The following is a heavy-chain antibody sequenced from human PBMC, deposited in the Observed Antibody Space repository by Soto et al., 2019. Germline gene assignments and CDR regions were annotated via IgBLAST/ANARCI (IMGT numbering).Heavy chain of an antibody. CDR1: GYTFTSYY. CDR3: ARGTGSIGFMTTATNFDY. Sequence: ASVKVSCKASGYTFTSYYMHWVRQAPGQGLEWMGIINPSGGSTSYAQKFQGRVTMTRDTSTSTVYMELSSLRSEDTAVYYCARGTGSIGFMTTATNFDYWGQGTLVTVSS. D-gene: IGHD4-17*01. J-gene: IGHJ4*02. CDR2: INPSGGST. V-gene: IGHV1-46*01.